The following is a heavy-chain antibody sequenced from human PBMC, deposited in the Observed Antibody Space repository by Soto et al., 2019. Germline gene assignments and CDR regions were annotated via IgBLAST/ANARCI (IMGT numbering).Heavy chain of an antibody. J-gene: IGHJ6*02. CDR3: ARAIVVVPAAIDYYYYGMDV. Sequence: GGSLRLSCAASGFTFSSYWMSWVRQAPGKGLEWVANIKQDGSEKYYVDSVKGRFTISRDNAKNSLYLQMNSLRAEDTAVYYCARAIVVVPAAIDYYYYGMDVWGQGTTVTVSS. CDR1: GFTFSSYW. D-gene: IGHD2-2*01. CDR2: IKQDGSEK. V-gene: IGHV3-7*05.